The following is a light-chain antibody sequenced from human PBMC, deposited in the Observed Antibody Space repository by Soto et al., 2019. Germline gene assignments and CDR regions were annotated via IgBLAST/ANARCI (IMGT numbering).Light chain of an antibody. J-gene: IGKJ5*01. Sequence: EIVLTQSPGTLSLSPGERATLSCRASQSVSSSYLAWYQQKPGQAPRLLIYGASSRATGIPDRFSGSGSGTHFTLTISRLEPGDFAVYYCQQFDTSPPSTFGQGTRLEIK. CDR3: QQFDTSPPST. V-gene: IGKV3-20*01. CDR2: GAS. CDR1: QSVSSSY.